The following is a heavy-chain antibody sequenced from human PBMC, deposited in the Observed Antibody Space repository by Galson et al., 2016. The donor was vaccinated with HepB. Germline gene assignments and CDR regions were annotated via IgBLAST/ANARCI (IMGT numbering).Heavy chain of an antibody. J-gene: IGHJ4*02. Sequence: TLSLTCTVSGGSISGGGFFWSWIRQHPGKGLEWIGYTYKSGSTYNKASLKSTASISVDTSRNVFSLRLTSVTAADTAVYYCARSQWEDLYFDYWGEGALVTVSS. D-gene: IGHD1-26*01. V-gene: IGHV4-31*01. CDR2: TYKSGST. CDR3: ARSQWEDLYFDY. CDR1: GGSISGGGFF.